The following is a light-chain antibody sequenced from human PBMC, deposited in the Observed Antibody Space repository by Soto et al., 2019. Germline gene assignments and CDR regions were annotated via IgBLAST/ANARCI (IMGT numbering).Light chain of an antibody. Sequence: QSALTQPASASGSPGQSITISCTGTSSDVGGYNYVSWYQQHPGTAPKLMIYEVSKRPAGVSKRFSGSKSGNTASLTISGLQAEDEGDYYCGSYTSSSTLVFGGGTQLTVL. V-gene: IGLV2-14*01. CDR2: EVS. CDR1: SSDVGGYNY. J-gene: IGLJ2*01. CDR3: GSYTSSSTLV.